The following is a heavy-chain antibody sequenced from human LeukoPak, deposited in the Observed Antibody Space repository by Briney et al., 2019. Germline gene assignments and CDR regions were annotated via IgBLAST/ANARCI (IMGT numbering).Heavy chain of an antibody. V-gene: IGHV4-59*01. CDR3: ARFYCSSTSCQFDY. D-gene: IGHD2-2*01. CDR2: IYYSGST. Sequence: SETLSLTCTVSGGSISSYYWSWIRQPPGKGLEWIGYIYYSGSTSYNPSLKSRVTISVDTSKNQFSLKLSSVTAADTAVYYCARFYCSSTSCQFDYWGQGTLVTVSS. J-gene: IGHJ4*02. CDR1: GGSISSYY.